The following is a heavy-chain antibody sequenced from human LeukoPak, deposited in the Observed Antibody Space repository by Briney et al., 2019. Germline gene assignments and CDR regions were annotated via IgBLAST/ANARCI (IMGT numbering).Heavy chain of an antibody. CDR3: ARGVAIIGGVGMDV. CDR1: GFTFSGYD. J-gene: IGHJ6*02. V-gene: IGHV3-13*01. D-gene: IGHD3-16*01. CDR2: IDTAGDT. Sequence: PGGSLRLSCAASGFTFSGYDMHWVRQTTGKGLEWVSGIDTAGDTYYPGSVRGRFTISREHAKKSVYLQMNSLRGEDTAVYYCARGVAIIGGVGMDVWGQGTTVTVSS.